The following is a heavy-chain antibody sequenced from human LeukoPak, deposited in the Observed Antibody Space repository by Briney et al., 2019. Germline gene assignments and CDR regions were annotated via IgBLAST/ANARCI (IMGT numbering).Heavy chain of an antibody. CDR2: YDGSNK. J-gene: IGHJ3*02. Sequence: GGSLRLSCTASRFNLSTYGLHWVRQAPGKGLEWVYDGSNKYYADSVKGRFTISRDKSKNTRYLQMNSLRAEDTAVYYCAKIPLWGSSLNDAFDIWGQGRMVTVSS. D-gene: IGHD3-16*01. CDR3: AKIPLWGSSLNDAFDI. CDR1: RFNLSTYG. V-gene: IGHV3-30*02.